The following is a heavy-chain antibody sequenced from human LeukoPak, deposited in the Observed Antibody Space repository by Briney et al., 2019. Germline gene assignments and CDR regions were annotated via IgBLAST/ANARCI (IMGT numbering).Heavy chain of an antibody. CDR3: ARAEYPFPDY. J-gene: IGHJ4*02. V-gene: IGHV4-61*05. CDR1: GGSISSSSYY. Sequence: PSETLSLTCTVSGGSISSSSYYWGWIRQPPGKGLEWIGYIYYSGSTNYNPSLKSRVTISVDTSKNQFSLKLSSVTAADTAVYYCARAEYPFPDYWGQGTLVTVSS. CDR2: IYYSGST. D-gene: IGHD2/OR15-2a*01.